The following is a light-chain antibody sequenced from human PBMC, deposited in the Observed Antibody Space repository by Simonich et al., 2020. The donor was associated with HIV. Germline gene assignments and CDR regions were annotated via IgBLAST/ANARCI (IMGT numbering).Light chain of an antibody. V-gene: IGLV2-8*01. CDR2: EVT. J-gene: IGLJ2*01. Sequence: QSALTQPPSASGSPGQSVTISCTGTSSDVGGYKFVSWYQQPPGKAPKLLIYEVTKRPSGVPDRFSGSKSGNTASLTVSGLQAEDEADYFCCSYAPTTTYVIFGGGTRLTVL. CDR1: SSDVGGYKF. CDR3: CSYAPTTTYVI.